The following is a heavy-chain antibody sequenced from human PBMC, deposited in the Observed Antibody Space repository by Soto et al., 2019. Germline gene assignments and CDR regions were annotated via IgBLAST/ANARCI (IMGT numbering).Heavy chain of an antibody. CDR3: ARLYREGYYYYYYMDV. D-gene: IGHD3-16*01. CDR2: IYYSGST. V-gene: IGHV4-59*01. Sequence: QVQLQESGPGLVKPSETLSLTCTVSGGSISSYYWSWIRQPPGKGLEWIGYIYYSGSTNYNPSLKSRVTISVDTSNNQFSLKLSSVTAADTAVYYCARLYREGYYYYYYMDVWGKGTTVTVSS. J-gene: IGHJ6*03. CDR1: GGSISSYY.